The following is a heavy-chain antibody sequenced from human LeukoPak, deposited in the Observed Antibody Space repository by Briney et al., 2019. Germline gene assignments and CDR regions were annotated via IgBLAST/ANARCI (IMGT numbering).Heavy chain of an antibody. CDR3: AKGDHYDTSGYDAFDI. D-gene: IGHD3-22*01. CDR1: GFTFSTYG. Sequence: QSGGSLRLSCAASGFTFSTYGMNWVRQAPGKGLEWVTSIRYEGSNKYYANSVKGRFTISRDNSKNTLYLQMNSLRAEDTALYYCAKGDHYDTSGYDAFDIWGQGTMVTVSS. J-gene: IGHJ3*02. V-gene: IGHV3-30*02. CDR2: IRYEGSNK.